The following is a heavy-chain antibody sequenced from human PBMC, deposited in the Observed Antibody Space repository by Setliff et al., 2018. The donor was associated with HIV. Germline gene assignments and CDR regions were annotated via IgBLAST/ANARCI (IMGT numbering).Heavy chain of an antibody. Sequence: GSLRLSWAASGFTFGRCWKSGVRQAPGKGLEWVANIKQDGSEKYYVDSVKGRFTISRDNAKNSLYLQVNSLRAEDTAVYYCAKAQWLLSHWGFDPWGQGTLVTVS. CDR1: GFTFGRCW. J-gene: IGHJ5*02. V-gene: IGHV3-7*03. CDR2: IKQDGSEK. D-gene: IGHD3-3*01. CDR3: AKAQWLLSHWGFDP.